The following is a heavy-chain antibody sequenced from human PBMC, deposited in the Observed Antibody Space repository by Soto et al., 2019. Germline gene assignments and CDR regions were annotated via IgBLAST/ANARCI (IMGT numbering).Heavy chain of an antibody. CDR3: ARVAGGRLYAFDI. CDR1: GGTFSSYA. Sequence: GASVKVSCKASGGTFSSYAISWVRQAPGQGLEWMGGIIPIFGTANYAQKFQGRVTITADESTSTAYMELGSLRYEDTAVYYCARVAGGRLYAFDIWGQGTIVTVSS. CDR2: IIPIFGTA. J-gene: IGHJ3*02. V-gene: IGHV1-69*13. D-gene: IGHD3-10*01.